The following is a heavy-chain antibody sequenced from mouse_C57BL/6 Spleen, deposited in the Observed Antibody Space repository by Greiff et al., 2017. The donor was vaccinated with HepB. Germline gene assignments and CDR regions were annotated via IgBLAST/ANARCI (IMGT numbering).Heavy chain of an antibody. CDR2: INPNNGGT. CDR1: GYTFTDYN. D-gene: IGHD2-5*01. Sequence: VHVKQSGPELVKPGASVKIPCKASGYTFTDYNMDWVKQSHGKSLEWIGDINPNNGGTIYNQKFKGKATLTVDKSSSTAYMELRSLTSEDTAVYYCARKDYSNSYAMDYWGQGTSVTVSS. V-gene: IGHV1-18*01. CDR3: ARKDYSNSYAMDY. J-gene: IGHJ4*01.